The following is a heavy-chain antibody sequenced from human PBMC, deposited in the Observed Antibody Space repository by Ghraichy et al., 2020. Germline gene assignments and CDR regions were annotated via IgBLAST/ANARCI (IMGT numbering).Heavy chain of an antibody. J-gene: IGHJ6*02. Sequence: SETLSLTCILSGGSISSYYWSWIRQPPGKGLEWIGYIYHSGTANYNPSPSLQSRVTISVDTSQNQFSLKLSSVTAADTAVYYCARHIDHGGNSLYYGMAVWGQGTTVTVSS. CDR3: ARHIDHGGNSLYYGMAV. CDR2: IYHSGTA. V-gene: IGHV4-59*08. D-gene: IGHD4-23*01. CDR1: GGSISSYY.